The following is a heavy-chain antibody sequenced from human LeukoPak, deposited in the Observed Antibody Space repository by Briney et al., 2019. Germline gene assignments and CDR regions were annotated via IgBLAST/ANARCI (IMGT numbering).Heavy chain of an antibody. D-gene: IGHD5-12*01. V-gene: IGHV3-53*01. CDR2: IYSDGRT. Sequence: ETLSLTCAVYGGSFSGYYWSWVRQAPGKGLEWVSVIYSDGRTYYEDSVKGRFTISRDNSKNTLHLQMNSLRAEDTAVYYCARDSGYDLRPTLDYWGQGTLVTVSS. CDR1: GGSFSGYY. CDR3: ARDSGYDLRPTLDY. J-gene: IGHJ4*02.